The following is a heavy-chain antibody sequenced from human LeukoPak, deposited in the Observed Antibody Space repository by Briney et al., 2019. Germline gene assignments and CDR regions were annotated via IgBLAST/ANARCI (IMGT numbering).Heavy chain of an antibody. CDR2: INHSGST. Sequence: PSDTQSLTCAVYVGLFSGYYSRWIRQPPGKALEWIGEINHSGSTNYYPSLKSRVHLSVDTSKNQFSLKLSSVTAADTAVYYCARAQAEKTYYYDSSGYDNPAGFDYWGQGTLVTVSS. CDR3: ARAQAEKTYYYDSSGYDNPAGFDY. CDR1: VGLFSGYY. V-gene: IGHV4-34*01. J-gene: IGHJ4*02. D-gene: IGHD3-22*01.